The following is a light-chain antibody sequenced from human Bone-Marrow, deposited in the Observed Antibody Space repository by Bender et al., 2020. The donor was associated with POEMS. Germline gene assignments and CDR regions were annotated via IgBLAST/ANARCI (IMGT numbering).Light chain of an antibody. V-gene: IGLV2-8*01. Sequence: QSALTQPPSASGSPGQSVTISCTGTSSDVGGYNYVSWYQQHPGKAPKLMIYEVSKRPSGVPDRFSGSKSGNTASLTISGLQAEDEADYYCCSYAASDTFLFGGGTKVTVL. CDR3: CSYAASDTFL. CDR1: SSDVGGYNY. J-gene: IGLJ2*01. CDR2: EVS.